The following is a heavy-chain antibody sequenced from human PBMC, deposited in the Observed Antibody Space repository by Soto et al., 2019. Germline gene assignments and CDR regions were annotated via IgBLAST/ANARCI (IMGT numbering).Heavy chain of an antibody. CDR1: GGSISSGGYY. J-gene: IGHJ5*02. CDR2: IYYSGST. Sequence: SETLSLTCTVSGGSISSGGYYWSWIRQHPGKGLEWIGYIYYSGSTYYNPSLKSRVTISVDTSKNQFSLKLSSVTAADTAVYYCARGLRGGNSLWFDPWGQGTLVTVSS. CDR3: ARGLRGGNSLWFDP. V-gene: IGHV4-31*03. D-gene: IGHD2-21*02.